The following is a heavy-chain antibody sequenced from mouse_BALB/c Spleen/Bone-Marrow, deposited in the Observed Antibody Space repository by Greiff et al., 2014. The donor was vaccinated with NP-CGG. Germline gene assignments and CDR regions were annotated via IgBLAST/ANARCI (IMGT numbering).Heavy chain of an antibody. CDR1: GFTFSGYW. D-gene: IGHD4-1*01. CDR2: IRLKSNNYAT. V-gene: IGHV6-6*02. J-gene: IGHJ4*01. Sequence: EVQLVESGGGLVQPGGSMKLSCVASGFTFSGYWMNWVRQSPEKGLEWVAEIRLKSNNYATHYAESVKGRFTISRDDSKSSVYLQMSNLRAEDTGIYYCTRDWNDAMDYWGQGTSVTVSS. CDR3: TRDWNDAMDY.